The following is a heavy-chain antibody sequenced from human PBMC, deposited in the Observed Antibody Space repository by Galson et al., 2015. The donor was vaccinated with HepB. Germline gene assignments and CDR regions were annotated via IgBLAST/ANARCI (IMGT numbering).Heavy chain of an antibody. CDR3: ARDLYCSGGSCYYYYYYYMDV. CDR1: GYTFTSYG. J-gene: IGHJ6*03. V-gene: IGHV1-18*01. D-gene: IGHD2-15*01. Sequence: SVKVSCKASGYTFTSYGISWVRQAPGQGLEWMGWISAYNGNTNYAQKLQGRVTMTTDKSTSTAYMELRSLRSDDTAVYYCARDLYCSGGSCYYYYYYYMDVWGKGTTVTVSS. CDR2: ISAYNGNT.